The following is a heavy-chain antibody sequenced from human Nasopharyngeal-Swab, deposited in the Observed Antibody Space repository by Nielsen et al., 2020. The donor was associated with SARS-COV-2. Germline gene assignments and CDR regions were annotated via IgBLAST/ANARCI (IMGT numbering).Heavy chain of an antibody. D-gene: IGHD3-10*01. CDR1: GGSFSGYS. J-gene: IGHJ5*02. CDR3: ARARRPSGMVRHRLNWFDP. Sequence: SETLSLTCAVYGGSFSGYSWSWIRQPPGKGLEWIGEINHSGSTTYNPSLKSRVTISVDTSKNTFSLKLSSVSVADTAVYYCARARRPSGMVRHRLNWFDPWGQGTLVTVSS. CDR2: INHSGST. V-gene: IGHV4-34*01.